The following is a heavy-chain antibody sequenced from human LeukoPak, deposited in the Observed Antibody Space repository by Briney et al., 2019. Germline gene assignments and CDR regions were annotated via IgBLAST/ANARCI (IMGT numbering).Heavy chain of an antibody. CDR3: ARTIAAAGSLVWFDP. V-gene: IGHV1-46*01. D-gene: IGHD6-13*01. CDR2: INPCGGST. CDR1: GYTFTSYY. J-gene: IGHJ5*02. Sequence: ASVKVSCKASGYTFTSYYMHWVRQAPRQGLEWMGIINPCGGSTSYAQKFQGRVTMTRDTSTSTVYMELSSLRSEDTAVYYCARTIAAAGSLVWFDPWGQGTLVTVSS.